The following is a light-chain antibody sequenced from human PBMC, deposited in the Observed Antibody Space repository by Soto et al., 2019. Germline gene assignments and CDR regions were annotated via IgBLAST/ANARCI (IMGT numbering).Light chain of an antibody. CDR2: TTS. Sequence: DIQMTQSPSTLSASVGDRVTISCRASQSIDRWLAWYQQMPGKAPHLLIYTTSSLEGGVPSRFSGSGSGTEFTHTISVLQPDDFATYYCQQYKAYPYTFAQGTKVDIK. CDR1: QSIDRW. J-gene: IGKJ2*01. V-gene: IGKV1-5*03. CDR3: QQYKAYPYT.